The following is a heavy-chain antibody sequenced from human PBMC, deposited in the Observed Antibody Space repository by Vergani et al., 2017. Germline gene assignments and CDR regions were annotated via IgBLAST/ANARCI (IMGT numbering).Heavy chain of an antibody. CDR1: GFTFNHYA. CDR2: ISGSGGST. V-gene: IGHV3-23*04. CDR3: AKANPRNSGYDYLYYYHAMDV. Sequence: VQLAEFGGGRVQPGRSLRLSCAASGFTFNHYAMNWVRQAPGKGLEWVSGISGSGGSTYYAGSVKGRFTISRDSSKNTLYLQMNSLSAGDTAVYYCAKANPRNSGYDYLYYYHAMDVWGQGTTVTVSS. J-gene: IGHJ6*02. D-gene: IGHD5-12*01.